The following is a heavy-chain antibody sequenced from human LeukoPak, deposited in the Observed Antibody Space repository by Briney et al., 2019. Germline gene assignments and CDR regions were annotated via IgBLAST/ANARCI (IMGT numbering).Heavy chain of an antibody. J-gene: IGHJ6*03. Sequence: PSETLSLTCAVYGGSFSGYYWSWIRQPPGKGLEWIGEINRSGSTNSNPSLKSRVTISVDTPKNQFSLKLSSVTAADTAVYYCARGAGQIVIVPAAISASGYYYMDVWGKGTTVTVSS. CDR2: INRSGST. V-gene: IGHV4-34*01. D-gene: IGHD2-2*01. CDR1: GGSFSGYY. CDR3: ARGAGQIVIVPAAISASGYYYMDV.